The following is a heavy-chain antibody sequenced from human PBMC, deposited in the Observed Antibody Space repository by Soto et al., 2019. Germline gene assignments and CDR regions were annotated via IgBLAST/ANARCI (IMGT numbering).Heavy chain of an antibody. CDR3: AKDATYDFWTGDFDY. CDR1: GFTFDDYA. Sequence: EVQLVESGGGLVQPGRSLRLSCAASGFTFDDYAMHWVRQAPGXGLEXVSGISGNSGSIGYADSVKGRFTISRDNAKNSLYLQMNSLRAEDTALYYCAKDATYDFWTGDFDYWGQGTLVTVSS. J-gene: IGHJ4*02. D-gene: IGHD3-3*01. CDR2: ISGNSGSI. V-gene: IGHV3-9*01.